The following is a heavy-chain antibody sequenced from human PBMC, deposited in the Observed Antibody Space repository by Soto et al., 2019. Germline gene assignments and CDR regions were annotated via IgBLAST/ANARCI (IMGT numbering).Heavy chain of an antibody. Sequence: QVQLQESGPGLVKPSETLSLTCTVSGVSISSYYRSWIRQSPGKGLEWIGYIHYSGSTKSNPSLKSRVTISVDTSRNQVSLKLSSVTAADSAVYFCARARYQLLHPYYYGMDVWGQGTTVTVSS. V-gene: IGHV4-59*01. J-gene: IGHJ6*02. CDR3: ARARYQLLHPYYYGMDV. CDR2: IHYSGST. CDR1: GVSISSYY. D-gene: IGHD2-2*01.